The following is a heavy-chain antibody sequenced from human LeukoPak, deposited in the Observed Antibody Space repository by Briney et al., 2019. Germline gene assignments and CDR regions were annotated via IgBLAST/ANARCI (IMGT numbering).Heavy chain of an antibody. CDR3: ARSTAVYQPLDY. D-gene: IGHD2-2*01. V-gene: IGHV4-34*01. CDR1: GGSFSGYY. J-gene: IGHJ4*02. CDR2: INHSGST. Sequence: SETLSLACAVYGGSFSGYYWSWIRQPPGKGLEWIGEINHSGSTNYNPSLKSRVTISVDTSKNQFSLKLSSVTAADTAVYYCARSTAVYQPLDYWGQGTLVTVSS.